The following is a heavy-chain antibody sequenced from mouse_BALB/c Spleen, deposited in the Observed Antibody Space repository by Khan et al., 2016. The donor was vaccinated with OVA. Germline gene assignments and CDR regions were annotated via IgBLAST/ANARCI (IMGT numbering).Heavy chain of an antibody. CDR2: IDPFSGGT. V-gene: IGHV1-42*01. CDR3: TIHGYVAWFTY. CDR1: GYSFTSYY. Sequence: EVQLQESGPELMKPGASVKISCKASGYSFTSYYIHWVLQSPGKSLEWIGYIDPFSGGTTYNQKFKGKATLTVDKSSRTAYILLSNLTSENSEVYDCTIHGYVAWFTYWGQGTLVTVSA. J-gene: IGHJ3*01. D-gene: IGHD2-2*01.